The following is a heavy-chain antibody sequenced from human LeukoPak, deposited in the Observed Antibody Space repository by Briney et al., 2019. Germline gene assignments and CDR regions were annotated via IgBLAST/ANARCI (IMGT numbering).Heavy chain of an antibody. CDR3: ARGIAEAAVTRLDY. Sequence: GESLKISCEGSGYSFTNYWIGWLRQMPGKGLEWMGIIYPGDSDTRYSPSFQGQVTISADKSMRTAHLQWSSLKASDTAMYYCARGIAEAAVTRLDYWGQGTLVTVSS. D-gene: IGHD6-19*01. V-gene: IGHV5-51*01. CDR2: IYPGDSDT. J-gene: IGHJ4*02. CDR1: GYSFTNYW.